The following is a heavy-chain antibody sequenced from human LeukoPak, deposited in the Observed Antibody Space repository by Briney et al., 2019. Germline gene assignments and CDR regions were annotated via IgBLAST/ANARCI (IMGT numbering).Heavy chain of an antibody. CDR3: ASGSYYGANYYYYYMDV. V-gene: IGHV1-69*05. CDR1: GGTFSSYA. Sequence: EASVKVSCKASGGTFSSYAISWVRQAPGQGLVWMGGIIPIFGTANYAQKFQGRVTITTDESTSTAYMELSSLRSEDTAVYYCASGSYYGANYYYYYMDVWGKGTTVTVSS. CDR2: IIPIFGTA. D-gene: IGHD1-26*01. J-gene: IGHJ6*03.